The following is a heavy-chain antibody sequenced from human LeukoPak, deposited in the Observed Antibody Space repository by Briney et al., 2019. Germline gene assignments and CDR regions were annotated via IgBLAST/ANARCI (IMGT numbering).Heavy chain of an antibody. V-gene: IGHV3-48*04. CDR3: ARAIVVVPAAMYPDY. CDR2: ISSSSSTI. CDR1: GFTFSSYS. D-gene: IGHD2-2*01. J-gene: IGHJ4*02. Sequence: GGSLRLSCAASGFTFSSYSMNWVRQAPGKGLEWVSYISSSSSTIYYADSVKGRFTISRDNGKNSLYLQMNSLRAEDTAVYYCARAIVVVPAAMYPDYWGQGTLVTVSS.